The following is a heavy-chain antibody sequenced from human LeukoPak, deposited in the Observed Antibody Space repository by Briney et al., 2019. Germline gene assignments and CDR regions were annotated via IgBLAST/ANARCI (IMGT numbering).Heavy chain of an antibody. Sequence: PSETLSLTCTVSGGSISSYYWSWIRQPPGKGLEWIGYIYYSGSTNYNPSLKSRVTISVDTSKNQFPLKLSSVTAADTAVYYCARLTFWGYFDYWGQGTLVTVSS. CDR3: ARLTFWGYFDY. V-gene: IGHV4-59*08. D-gene: IGHD3-16*01. J-gene: IGHJ4*02. CDR1: GGSISSYY. CDR2: IYYSGST.